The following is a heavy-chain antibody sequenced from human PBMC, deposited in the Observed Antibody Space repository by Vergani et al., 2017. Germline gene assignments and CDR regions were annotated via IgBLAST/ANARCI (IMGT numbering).Heavy chain of an antibody. CDR1: GGSFSGYY. CDR3: ARGRKVLKRYYFDY. D-gene: IGHD3-3*01. CDR2: INHSGST. J-gene: IGHJ4*02. V-gene: IGHV4-34*01. Sequence: QVQLQQWGAGLLKPSETLSLTCAVYGGSFSGYYWSWIRQPPGKGLEWIGEINHSGSTNYNQSLKSRVTISVDTSKNQFSLKLSSVTAADTAVYYCARGRKVLKRYYFDYWGQGTLVTVSS.